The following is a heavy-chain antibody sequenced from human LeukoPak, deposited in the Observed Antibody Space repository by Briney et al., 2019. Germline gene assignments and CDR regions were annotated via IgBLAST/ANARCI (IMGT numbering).Heavy chain of an antibody. CDR2: IYTSGST. Sequence: SETLSLTCTVSGGSISSYYWSWIRQPAGKGLEWIGRIYTSGSTNYNPSLKSRVTMSVDTSKNQFSLKLSSVTAADTAVYYCARLPSYDILTGWYWFDPWGQGTLVTVSS. CDR3: ARLPSYDILTGWYWFDP. J-gene: IGHJ5*02. D-gene: IGHD3-9*01. CDR1: GGSISSYY. V-gene: IGHV4-4*07.